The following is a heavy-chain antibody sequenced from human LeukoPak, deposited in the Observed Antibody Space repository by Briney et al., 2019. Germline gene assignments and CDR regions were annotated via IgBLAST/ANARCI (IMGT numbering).Heavy chain of an antibody. CDR2: ISGSGSGGST. V-gene: IGHV3-23*01. D-gene: IGHD3-10*01. CDR3: ARPLMYYYGSETYFWFDP. Sequence: GGSLRLSCAASGFTFSSSAMSWVRQAPGKGLEWVSNISGSGSGGSTYYADSVKGRFTISRDNAKNSLSLQMNNLRAEDTAVYYCARPLMYYYGSETYFWFDPWGQGTLVTVSS. J-gene: IGHJ5*02. CDR1: GFTFSSSA.